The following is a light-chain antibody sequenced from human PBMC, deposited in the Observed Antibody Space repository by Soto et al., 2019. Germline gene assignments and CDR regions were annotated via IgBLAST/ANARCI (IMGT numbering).Light chain of an antibody. CDR1: QSISRN. CDR3: QQSYGTPIT. J-gene: IGKJ5*01. CDR2: VAS. V-gene: IGKV1-39*01. Sequence: DIQMTQSPSSLSASVGDRVTITCRASQSISRNLNWYRQKPGKAPNLLIYVASSLQSEVPSRFSGSGSGTDFTLTITSLQPEDFATHYCQQSYGTPITFGQGTRLEIK.